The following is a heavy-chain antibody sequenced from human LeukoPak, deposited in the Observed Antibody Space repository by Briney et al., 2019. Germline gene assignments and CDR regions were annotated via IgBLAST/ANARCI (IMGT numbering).Heavy chain of an antibody. D-gene: IGHD4-11*01. CDR3: ARSTTGGTVTVYYYMDV. CDR2: IYYSGST. Sequence: TSSETLSLTCTVSGGSISSSYWSWIRQPPGKGLEWIGYIYYSGSTNYNPSLKSRVTISVDTSKNQFSLKLTSVTAADTAVYYCARSTTGGTVTVYYYMDVWGKGTTVTVSS. V-gene: IGHV4-59*01. J-gene: IGHJ6*03. CDR1: GGSISSSY.